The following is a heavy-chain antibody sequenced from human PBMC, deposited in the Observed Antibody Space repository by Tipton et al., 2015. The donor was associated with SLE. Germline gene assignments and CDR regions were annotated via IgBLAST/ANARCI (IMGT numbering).Heavy chain of an antibody. CDR3: ARVGSGDFWSHSYIGYHFYGLDA. Sequence: SLRLSCAASGFNFNDYFISWIRQAPGKGLEWIAYINSLHNTIEYADSVRGRFTISRDNVQKSVFLQMTSLRAEDTALYYCARVGSGDFWSHSYIGYHFYGLDAWGQGTTVTVSS. J-gene: IGHJ6*02. D-gene: IGHD3-3*01. CDR2: INSLHNTI. V-gene: IGHV3-11*04. CDR1: GFNFNDYF.